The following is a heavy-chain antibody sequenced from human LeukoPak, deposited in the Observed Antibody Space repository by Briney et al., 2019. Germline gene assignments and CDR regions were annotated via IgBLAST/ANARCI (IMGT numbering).Heavy chain of an antibody. Sequence: GGSLRLSCAASEFTFSSHWMSWVRQAPGKGLEWVANIKEDGSEKYYVDSVKGRFTISRGNAKNSLYLQMNSLRAEDTAVYYCCRRWLNYYYYGMDVWGQGTTVTVSS. V-gene: IGHV3-7*01. CDR3: CRRWLNYYYYGMDV. J-gene: IGHJ6*02. CDR1: EFTFSSHW. CDR2: IKEDGSEK. D-gene: IGHD5-18*01.